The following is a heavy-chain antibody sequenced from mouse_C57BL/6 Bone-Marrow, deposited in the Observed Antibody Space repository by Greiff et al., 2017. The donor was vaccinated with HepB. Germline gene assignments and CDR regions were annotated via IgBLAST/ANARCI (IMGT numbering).Heavy chain of an antibody. CDR2: IHPNSGST. Sequence: QVQLQQPGAELVKPGASVKLSCKASGYTFTSYWMHWVKQRPGQGLEWIGMIHPNSGSTNYNEKFKSKATLTVAKSSSTAYRQLSSLTSEDSAVYYCARLIYYGNYVDYWGQGTTLTVSS. CDR3: ARLIYYGNYVDY. D-gene: IGHD2-1*01. CDR1: GYTFTSYW. J-gene: IGHJ2*01. V-gene: IGHV1-64*01.